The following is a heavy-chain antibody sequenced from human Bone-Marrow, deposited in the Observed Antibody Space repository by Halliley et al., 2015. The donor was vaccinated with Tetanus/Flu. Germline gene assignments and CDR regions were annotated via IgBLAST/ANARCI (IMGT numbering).Heavy chain of an antibody. CDR3: ARDFSYYFDSSGQSPAYFDY. CDR1: GFTFSSYS. CDR2: ISGGSSYI. D-gene: IGHD3-22*01. V-gene: IGHV3-21*01. Sequence: CAASGFTFSSYSMNWVRQAPGKGLEWVSCISGGSSYIYYADSVKGRFTISRDNAKNSLYLQMNSLRAEDTAVYYCARDFSYYFDSSGQSPAYFDYWGQGALVTVSS. J-gene: IGHJ4*02.